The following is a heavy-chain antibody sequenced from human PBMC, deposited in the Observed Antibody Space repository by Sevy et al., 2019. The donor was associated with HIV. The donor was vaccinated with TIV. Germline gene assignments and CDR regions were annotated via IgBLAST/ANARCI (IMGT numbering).Heavy chain of an antibody. Sequence: GGSLRLSCAASRFTVNNNYMTWVRQAPGKGLEGISIIYSYATTYHADSGMDRFNISSDNSKNMLYLKMNNMRVEDTAVYYCARGKTGYGYALSYWGQGTLVTVSS. CDR2: IYSYATT. CDR3: ARGKTGYGYALSY. CDR1: RFTVNNNY. V-gene: IGHV3-66*01. J-gene: IGHJ4*02. D-gene: IGHD5-18*01.